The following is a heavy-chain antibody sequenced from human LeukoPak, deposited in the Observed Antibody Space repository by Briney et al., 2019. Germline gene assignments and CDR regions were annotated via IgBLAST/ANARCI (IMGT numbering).Heavy chain of an antibody. V-gene: IGHV4-59*01. J-gene: IGHJ5*02. CDR2: IYYSGST. CDR1: GGSISSYY. Sequence: SETLSLTCTVSGGSISSYYWSWIRQPPGKGLEWIGYIYYSGSTNYNPSLKSRVTISVDTSKNQFSLKLSSVTAADTAVYYCARQPYSSGWANWFDPWGQGTLVTVSS. CDR3: ARQPYSSGWANWFDP. D-gene: IGHD6-19*01.